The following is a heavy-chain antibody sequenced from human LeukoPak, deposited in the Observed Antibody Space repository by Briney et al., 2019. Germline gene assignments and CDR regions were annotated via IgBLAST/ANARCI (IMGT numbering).Heavy chain of an antibody. V-gene: IGHV4-34*01. CDR1: GGSFSGYY. D-gene: IGHD3-10*01. J-gene: IGHJ4*02. CDR2: INHSGST. Sequence: PSETLSLTCAVYGGSFSGYYWSWIRQPPGKGLEWIGEINHSGSTNYNPSLKSRVTISVDTSKNQFSLKQSSVTAADTAVYYCAGGVIRGLNIIDYWGQGTLVTVSS. CDR3: AGGVIRGLNIIDY.